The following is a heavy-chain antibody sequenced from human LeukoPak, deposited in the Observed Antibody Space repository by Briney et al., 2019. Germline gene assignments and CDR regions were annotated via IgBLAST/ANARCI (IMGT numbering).Heavy chain of an antibody. CDR1: GYTFTSYD. V-gene: IGHV1-8*01. CDR3: ARGFGSSWRPLLGY. J-gene: IGHJ4*02. D-gene: IGHD6-13*01. Sequence: ASVKVSCKASGYTFTSYDINCLRQATGQRLEWMGWMNPNSGNTGYAQKFQGRVTITRNTSISTAYMELSSLRSEDTAVYYCARGFGSSWRPLLGYWGQGTLVTVSS. CDR2: MNPNSGNT.